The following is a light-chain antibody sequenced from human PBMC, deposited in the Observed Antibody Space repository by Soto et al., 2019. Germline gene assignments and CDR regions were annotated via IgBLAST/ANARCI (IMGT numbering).Light chain of an antibody. V-gene: IGKV3-20*01. CDR2: GAC. J-gene: IGKJ5*01. CDR3: QQHGSSQIT. Sequence: EIVLTHSPGTLSLSPGERATLSCRASQSVSSSYLAWYQQKPGQAPRLLIYGACSRATGIPDRFSGSGSGTDFTLTSSRMEPEVFAVYYCQQHGSSQITFGQGTRLEIK. CDR1: QSVSSSY.